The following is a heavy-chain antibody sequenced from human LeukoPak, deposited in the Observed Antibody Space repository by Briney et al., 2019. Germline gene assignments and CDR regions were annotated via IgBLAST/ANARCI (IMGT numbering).Heavy chain of an antibody. CDR2: ISSSSSTT. CDR1: GFIFSTYS. CDR3: ARGKDGYNSNWFNP. V-gene: IGHV3-48*02. J-gene: IGHJ5*02. Sequence: GGSLRLSCAASGFIFSTYSMNWVRQAPGKGLEWVSYISSSSSTTYYADSVKGRFTISRDNAKNSLYLQMNSLGDEDTAVYFCARGKDGYNSNWFNPWGQGTLVTVSS. D-gene: IGHD5-24*01.